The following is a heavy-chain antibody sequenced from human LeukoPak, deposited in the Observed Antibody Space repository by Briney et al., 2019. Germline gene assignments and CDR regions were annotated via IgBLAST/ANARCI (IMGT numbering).Heavy chain of an antibody. Sequence: ASVKVSCKASGYTFNNYGINWVRQAPGQGLEWMGWISTYKGYTNYAQKFQGRVTMTTDISTSTAYMELRSLRSDDTAVYFCARAAVVAAGSIGWFDPWGQGTLVTVSS. V-gene: IGHV1-18*01. J-gene: IGHJ5*02. D-gene: IGHD6-13*01. CDR2: ISTYKGYT. CDR1: GYTFNNYG. CDR3: ARAAVVAAGSIGWFDP.